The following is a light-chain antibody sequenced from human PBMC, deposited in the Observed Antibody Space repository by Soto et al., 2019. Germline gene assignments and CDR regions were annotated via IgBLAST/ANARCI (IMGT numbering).Light chain of an antibody. Sequence: QSVLTQPASVSGSPGQSITISCTGTSSDVGGYNYVSWYQQHPGKAPKLMIYDVSNRPSGVSNRFSGSKSGNTVSLTISGVQAEDEYDYYCSSYTSSSTQVFGGGTKLTVL. J-gene: IGLJ2*01. CDR1: SSDVGGYNY. CDR3: SSYTSSSTQV. V-gene: IGLV2-14*01. CDR2: DVS.